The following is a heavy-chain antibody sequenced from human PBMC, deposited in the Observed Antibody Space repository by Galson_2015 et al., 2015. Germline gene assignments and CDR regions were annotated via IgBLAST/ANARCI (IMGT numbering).Heavy chain of an antibody. J-gene: IGHJ3*02. CDR3: ARDFGTEGYSYAFDI. CDR1: GGSISSGGYY. D-gene: IGHD5-18*01. CDR2: IYYSGST. V-gene: IGHV4-31*03. Sequence: TLSLTCTVSGGSISSGGYYWSWIRQHPGKGLEWIGYIYYSGSTYYNPSLKSRVTISVDTSKNQFSLKLSSVTAADTAVYYCARDFGTEGYSYAFDIWGQGTMVTVSS.